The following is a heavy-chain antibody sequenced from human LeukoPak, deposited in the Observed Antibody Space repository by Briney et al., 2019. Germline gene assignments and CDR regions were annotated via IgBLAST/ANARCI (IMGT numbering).Heavy chain of an antibody. CDR1: GGSIISNHF. J-gene: IGHJ5*02. Sequence: SETLSLTCTVSGGSIISNHFWGWIRQPPGKGLEWIGSIYYSGITYYNTSLKSRVTMAVDTSKNQISLHLSSVTAADTAVYYCARRTVDTSLVTWFDPWGQGTLVVVSS. V-gene: IGHV4-39*01. CDR2: IYYSGIT. CDR3: ARRTVDTSLVTWFDP. D-gene: IGHD5-18*01.